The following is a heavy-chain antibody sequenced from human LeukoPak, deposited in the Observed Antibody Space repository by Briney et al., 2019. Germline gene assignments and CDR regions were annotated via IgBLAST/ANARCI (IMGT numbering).Heavy chain of an antibody. V-gene: IGHV3-23*01. D-gene: IGHD6-19*01. CDR2: VGNSGAVT. J-gene: IGHJ4*02. CDR1: GFTFSTYA. Sequence: GGSLRLSCLASGFTFSTYAISWVLRAPGKGLEWVSAVGNSGAVTYYAESVKGRFTISRDNSKNTLYLQMNSLRAEDTAVYYCAKATSAWFHSTDYWGQGTLVTVSS. CDR3: AKATSAWFHSTDY.